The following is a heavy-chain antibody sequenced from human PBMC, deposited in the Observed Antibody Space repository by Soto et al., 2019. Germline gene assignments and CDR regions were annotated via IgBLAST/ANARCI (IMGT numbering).Heavy chain of an antibody. V-gene: IGHV3-23*01. D-gene: IGHD2-2*01. CDR2: IDDSGAST. CDR1: GFTFINYA. Sequence: GGSLSLSCEASGFTFINYAMSWVRQAPGKGLEWVSGIDDSGASTYYADSMKGRFSISRANYKNTLYQQMHGLSVEDTADYYCAKDVYPSATMPCFDTWGQGTLVTVSS. CDR3: AKDVYPSATMPCFDT. J-gene: IGHJ5*02.